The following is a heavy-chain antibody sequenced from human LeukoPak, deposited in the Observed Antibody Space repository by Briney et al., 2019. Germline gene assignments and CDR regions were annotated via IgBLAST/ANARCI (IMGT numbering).Heavy chain of an antibody. CDR3: AKLGYCSSTSCYRGYDAFDI. Sequence: AGGSLRLSCAASGFTFSSYGMHWVGQAPGKGLEWVAVIWYDGSNKYYADSVKGRFTISRDNSKNTLYLQMNSLRAEDTAVYYCAKLGYCSSTSCYRGYDAFDIWGQGTMVTVSS. CDR1: GFTFSSYG. J-gene: IGHJ3*02. CDR2: IWYDGSNK. V-gene: IGHV3-33*06. D-gene: IGHD2-2*01.